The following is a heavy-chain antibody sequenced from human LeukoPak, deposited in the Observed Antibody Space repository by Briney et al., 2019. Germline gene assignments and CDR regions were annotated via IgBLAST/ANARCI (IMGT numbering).Heavy chain of an antibody. V-gene: IGHV3-30*18. CDR2: ISYDGSNK. D-gene: IGHD4-17*01. CDR1: GFTFSSYG. CDR3: AKDRTPYGDPSYYFDY. J-gene: IGHJ4*02. Sequence: GRSLRLSCAASGFTFSSYGMHWVRQAPGKGLEWVAVISYDGSNKYYADSVKGRFTISRDNSKNTLYLQMNSLRAEDTAVYYCAKDRTPYGDPSYYFDYWGQETLVTVSS.